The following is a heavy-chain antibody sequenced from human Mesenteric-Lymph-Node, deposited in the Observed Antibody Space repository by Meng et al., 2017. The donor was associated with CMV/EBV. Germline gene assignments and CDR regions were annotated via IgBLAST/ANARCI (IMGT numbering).Heavy chain of an antibody. CDR1: GFTFSDYY. Sequence: GESLKISCAASGFTFSDYYMTWVRQAPGKGLEWVSYISSSGSTIYYADSVKGRFTISRDNAKNSLYLQMNSLRAEDTAVYYCARVSNLGYFDYWGQGTLVTVSS. D-gene: IGHD7-27*01. J-gene: IGHJ4*02. V-gene: IGHV3-11*04. CDR3: ARVSNLGYFDY. CDR2: ISSSGSTI.